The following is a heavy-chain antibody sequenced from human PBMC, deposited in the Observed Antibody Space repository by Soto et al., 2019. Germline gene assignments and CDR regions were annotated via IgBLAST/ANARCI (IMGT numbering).Heavy chain of an antibody. D-gene: IGHD6-13*01. Sequence: GGSLRLSCAASGFTFSSYAMSWVRQAPGKGLEWVSAISGSGGSTYYADSVKGRFTISRDNSKNTLYLQMNSLRAEDTAVYYCAKSSRVSSSWLYYYYYGMDVWGQGTTVTVSS. V-gene: IGHV3-23*01. CDR2: ISGSGGST. CDR3: AKSSRVSSSWLYYYYYGMDV. J-gene: IGHJ6*02. CDR1: GFTFSSYA.